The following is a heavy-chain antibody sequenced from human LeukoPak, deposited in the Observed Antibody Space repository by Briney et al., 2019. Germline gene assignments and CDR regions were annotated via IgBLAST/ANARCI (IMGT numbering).Heavy chain of an antibody. D-gene: IGHD4-17*01. Sequence: GGSLRLPCAASGFTVSSNYMSWVRQAPGKGLEWVSVIYSGGSTYYADSVKGRFTISRDNSKNTLYLQMNSLRAEDTAVYYCAKFPGHDYGDYYFDYWGQGTLVTVSS. CDR1: GFTVSSNY. CDR2: IYSGGST. CDR3: AKFPGHDYGDYYFDY. V-gene: IGHV3-66*01. J-gene: IGHJ4*02.